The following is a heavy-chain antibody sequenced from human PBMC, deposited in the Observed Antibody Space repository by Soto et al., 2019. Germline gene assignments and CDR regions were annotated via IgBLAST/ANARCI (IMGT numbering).Heavy chain of an antibody. Sequence: ETLSLTCTVSGGSISSYYWSWIRQPPGKGLEWIGYIYYSGSTNYNPSLKSRVTISVDTSKNQFSLKLSSVTAADTAVYYCARILGGSGRSAFDIWGQGTMVTVSS. J-gene: IGHJ3*02. CDR1: GGSISSYY. D-gene: IGHD3-16*01. V-gene: IGHV4-59*01. CDR3: ARILGGSGRSAFDI. CDR2: IYYSGST.